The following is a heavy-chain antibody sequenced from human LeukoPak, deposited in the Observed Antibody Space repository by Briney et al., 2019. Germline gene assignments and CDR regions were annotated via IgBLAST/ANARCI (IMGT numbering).Heavy chain of an antibody. CDR2: INHSGST. Sequence: SETLSLTCAVYGGSFSGYYWSWIRQPPGKGLEWIGEINHSGSTNYNPSLKSRVTISVDTSKNQFSLKLSSVTAADTAVYYCARGGRRLVAAQFDLWGRGTLVTVSS. V-gene: IGHV4-34*01. D-gene: IGHD2-15*01. CDR1: GGSFSGYY. CDR3: ARGGRRLVAAQFDL. J-gene: IGHJ2*01.